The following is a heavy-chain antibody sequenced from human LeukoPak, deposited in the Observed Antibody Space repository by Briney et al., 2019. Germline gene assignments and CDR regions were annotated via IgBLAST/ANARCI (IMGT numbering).Heavy chain of an antibody. D-gene: IGHD2/OR15-2a*01. CDR2: LSGSGGST. CDR3: SKDLSPSSY. CDR1: GFSFSSSS. V-gene: IGHV3-23*01. Sequence: GGSLRLSCAASGFSFSSSSMRWVRQAPGTGLEWVSALSGSGGSTYYADSVKGRFTISSDSTQMTVFLQMNSLRAEHPALYYCSKDLSPSSYWGQGTLVTVSS. J-gene: IGHJ4*02.